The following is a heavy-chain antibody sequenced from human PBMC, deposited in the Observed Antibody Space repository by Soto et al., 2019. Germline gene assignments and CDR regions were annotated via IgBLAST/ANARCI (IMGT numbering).Heavy chain of an antibody. V-gene: IGHV1-69*01. CDR3: AVVVVAARIWYYFDY. D-gene: IGHD2-15*01. J-gene: IGHJ4*02. CDR1: GGTFSSYA. CDR2: IIPIFGTA. Sequence: QVQLVQSGAEVKKPGSSVKVSCKASGGTFSSYAISWVRQAPGQGLEWMGGIIPIFGTANYAQKFQGRVTITADESTSTAYMELSSLRSEDMAVYYCAVVVVAARIWYYFDYWGQGTLVTVSS.